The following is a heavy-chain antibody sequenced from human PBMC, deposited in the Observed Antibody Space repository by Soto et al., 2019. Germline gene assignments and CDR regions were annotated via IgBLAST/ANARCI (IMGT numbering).Heavy chain of an antibody. CDR2: ISANNGNT. CDR1: GYTFTSYG. Sequence: QVQLVQSGAEVKKPGASVKVSCKASGYTFTSYGIIWVRQAPGQGLEWMGWISANNGNTNYAQKLQGRVTMTTDTSTSTAYRELRSLRSDDTAVYYCARARGSDALDYWGQGTLVTVSS. CDR3: ARARGSDALDY. V-gene: IGHV1-18*01. J-gene: IGHJ4*02. D-gene: IGHD3-16*01.